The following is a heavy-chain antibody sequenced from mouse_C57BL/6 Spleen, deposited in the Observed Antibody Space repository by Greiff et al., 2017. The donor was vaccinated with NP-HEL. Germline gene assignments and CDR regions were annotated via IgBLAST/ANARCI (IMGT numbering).Heavy chain of an antibody. J-gene: IGHJ2*01. Sequence: EVQLQESGPELVKPGASVKMSCKASGYTFTDYNMHWVKQSHGKSLEWIGYINPNNGGTSYNQKFKGKATSTVNKSSSTAYMELRSLTSEDSAVYYCARGDYYGNLDYWGQGTTLTVSS. CDR2: INPNNGGT. CDR3: ARGDYYGNLDY. CDR1: GYTFTDYN. V-gene: IGHV1-22*01. D-gene: IGHD2-1*01.